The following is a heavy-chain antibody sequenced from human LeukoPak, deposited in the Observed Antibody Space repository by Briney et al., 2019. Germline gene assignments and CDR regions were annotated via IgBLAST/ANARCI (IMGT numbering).Heavy chain of an antibody. D-gene: IGHD3-9*01. CDR2: INSDGSST. CDR1: GFTFSSYW. V-gene: IGHV3-74*01. Sequence: GGSLRLSCAASGFTFSSYWMHWVRQAPGKGLVWVSRINSDGSSTSYADSVKGRFTISRDNSKNTLYLQMNSLRAEDTAVYYCAKHFIYDILTGYPHWGQGTLVTVSS. CDR3: AKHFIYDILTGYPH. J-gene: IGHJ4*02.